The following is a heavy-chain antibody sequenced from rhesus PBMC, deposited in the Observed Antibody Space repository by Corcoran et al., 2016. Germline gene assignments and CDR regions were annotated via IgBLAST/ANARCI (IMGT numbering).Heavy chain of an antibody. J-gene: IGHJ4*01. V-gene: IGHV3-16*02. Sequence: EVQLVESGGGLVQPGGSLRLSCAASGFTFSHYLIRWVRQAPGKGLDWVGRIKNKADGGTAAYAESVKGRFTISRDDSKNTLYLQMNSLKTEDTAVYYCARDPYSSGWSLDYWGQGVLVTVSS. CDR2: IKNKADGGTA. CDR3: ARDPYSSGWSLDY. D-gene: IGHD6S26*01. CDR1: GFTFSHYL.